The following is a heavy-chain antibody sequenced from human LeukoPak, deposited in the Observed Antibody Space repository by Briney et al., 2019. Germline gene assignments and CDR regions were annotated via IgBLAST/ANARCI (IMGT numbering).Heavy chain of an antibody. V-gene: IGHV2-5*02. CDR2: IYWDDDK. CDR1: GFSLSTSGVG. D-gene: IGHD1-1*01. Sequence: SGPTLVKPTQTLTLTCTFSGFSLSTSGVGVGWIRQPPGKALEWLALIYWDDDKRYSPSPKNRLTITKDTSKNQVVLTMTNMDPVDTATYYCAHRPGYLAFDYWGQGTLVTVSS. J-gene: IGHJ4*02. CDR3: AHRPGYLAFDY.